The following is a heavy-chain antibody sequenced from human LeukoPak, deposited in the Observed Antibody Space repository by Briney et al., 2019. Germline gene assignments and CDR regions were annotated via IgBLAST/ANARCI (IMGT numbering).Heavy chain of an antibody. V-gene: IGHV1-18*04. Sequence: ASVKVSCKASDDTFSNYGVTWVRQAPGPGPEWMGWINAENSNTKYAQKIQGRVTMTTDTSTNTAYMELRSLISDDTAVYYCARGSWGKRTFDVWGQGTMVTVS. D-gene: IGHD6-6*01. J-gene: IGHJ3*01. CDR3: ARGSWGKRTFDV. CDR2: INAENSNT. CDR1: DDTFSNYG.